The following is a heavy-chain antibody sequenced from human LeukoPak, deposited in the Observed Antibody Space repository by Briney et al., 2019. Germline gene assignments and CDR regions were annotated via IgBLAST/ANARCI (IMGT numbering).Heavy chain of an antibody. CDR2: IYYSGST. CDR1: DGSISSSSYY. Sequence: SETLSLTCTVSDGSISSSSYYWGWIRQPPGKGLEWIGSIYYSGSTYYNPSLKSRVTISVDTSKNQFSLKLSSVTAADTAVYYCATDKSTLGVTDYWGQGTLVTVSS. V-gene: IGHV4-39*01. J-gene: IGHJ4*02. CDR3: ATDKSTLGVTDY. D-gene: IGHD2-8*01.